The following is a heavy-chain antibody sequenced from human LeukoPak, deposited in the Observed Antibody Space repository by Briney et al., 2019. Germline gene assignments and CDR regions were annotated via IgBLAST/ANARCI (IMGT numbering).Heavy chain of an antibody. CDR1: GFTFNNTW. V-gene: IGHV3-30*02. J-gene: IGHJ6*03. D-gene: IGHD2-8*01. Sequence: HPGGSLRLSCAASGFTFNNTWMSWVRQAPGEGLEWVAYIQYDRTNEQYAHSVKGRFRISRDNSNNILYLQMNSLRTEDTAVYYCAKDRCSNGIGCYYYYMEVWGKGTTVTISS. CDR3: AKDRCSNGIGCYYYYMEV. CDR2: IQYDRTNE.